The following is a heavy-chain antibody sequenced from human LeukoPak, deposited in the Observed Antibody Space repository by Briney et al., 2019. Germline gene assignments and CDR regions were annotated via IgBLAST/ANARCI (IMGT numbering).Heavy chain of an antibody. CDR3: AKDASMPWGYYMDV. J-gene: IGHJ6*03. Sequence: GGSLRLSCAAYGFTFSSYSMNWVRQAPGKGLEWVSFISTSSSYIYYADSVKGRFTISRDNAKNSLYLEMNSLRAEDTAVYYCAKDASMPWGYYMDVWGKGTTVTISS. CDR1: GFTFSSYS. CDR2: ISTSSSYI. V-gene: IGHV3-21*01. D-gene: IGHD2/OR15-2a*01.